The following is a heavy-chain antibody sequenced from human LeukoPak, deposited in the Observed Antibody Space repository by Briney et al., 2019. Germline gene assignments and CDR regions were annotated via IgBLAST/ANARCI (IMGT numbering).Heavy chain of an antibody. J-gene: IGHJ4*02. CDR3: ARRSTSYIDY. D-gene: IGHD6-6*01. V-gene: IGHV5-51*01. CDR1: GYSFTSYW. CDR2: IYPGDGDT. Sequence: GESLKISCRGSGYSFTSYWIGWVRPIPGKGLGWGGIIYPGDGDTRYSPSFHGQVTISADRSISTAYLQWSSLKASDTAMSCCARRSTSYIDYWGQGTLVTVSS.